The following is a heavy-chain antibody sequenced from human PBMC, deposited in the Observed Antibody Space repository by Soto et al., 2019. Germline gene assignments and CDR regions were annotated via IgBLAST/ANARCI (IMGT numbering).Heavy chain of an antibody. CDR2: IYSGGST. J-gene: IGHJ4*02. D-gene: IGHD3-3*01. V-gene: IGHV3-66*01. CDR1: GFTVSVNY. CDR3: ARVSSGYYTGMLDY. Sequence: EVQLVESGGGLVQPGGSLRLSCAASGFTVSVNYMSWVRQAPGKGLEWVSVIYSGGSTHYAESVNGRFTISRDSSKDTLYLQMNSLRAEDTAVYYCARVSSGYYTGMLDYWGQGALVTVSS.